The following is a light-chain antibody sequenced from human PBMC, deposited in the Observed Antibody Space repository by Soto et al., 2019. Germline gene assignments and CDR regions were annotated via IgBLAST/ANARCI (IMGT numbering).Light chain of an antibody. CDR1: QSVSSK. Sequence: EIVLTQSPATLSLSPGERATLSCRASQSVSSKLAWYQQRPGQAPRLLIYSASTRATGIPARFSGSGSGTEFTLTISSLQSEDFAVFYCHQYGISPPTFGPGTKVDIK. CDR2: SAS. V-gene: IGKV3-15*01. CDR3: HQYGISPPT. J-gene: IGKJ1*01.